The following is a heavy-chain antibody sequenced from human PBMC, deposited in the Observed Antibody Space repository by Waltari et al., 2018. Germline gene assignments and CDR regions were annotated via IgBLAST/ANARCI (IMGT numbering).Heavy chain of an antibody. J-gene: IGHJ3*02. D-gene: IGHD6-13*01. CDR3: ARGANIAAAGTMAFDI. V-gene: IGHV4-38-2*01. Sequence: QVQLQESGPGLVKPSETLSLTCAVPGYSISSGYYWGWIRPPPGKGLEWIGSIYHSGSTYYNPSLKSRVTISVDTSKNQFSLKLSSVTAADTAVYYCARGANIAAAGTMAFDIWGQGTMVTVSS. CDR2: IYHSGST. CDR1: GYSISSGYY.